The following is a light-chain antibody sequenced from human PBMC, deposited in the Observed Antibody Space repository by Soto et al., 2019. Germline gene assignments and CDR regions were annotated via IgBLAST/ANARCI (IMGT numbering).Light chain of an antibody. CDR1: QSVSSF. CDR3: QKRSNWPQT. J-gene: IGKJ1*01. V-gene: IGKV3-11*01. Sequence: IVLTQSPDTLTLSPGERATLSCRASQSVSSFLAWYQQKPGQAPRLLIYDASNRATGIPARFSGSGSGTDFTLTISSLEPEDFAVYYCQKRSNWPQTFGQGAKVDI. CDR2: DAS.